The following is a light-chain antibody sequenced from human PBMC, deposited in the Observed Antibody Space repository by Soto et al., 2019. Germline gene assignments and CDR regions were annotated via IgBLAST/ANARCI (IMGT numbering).Light chain of an antibody. J-gene: IGKJ1*01. V-gene: IGKV1-5*03. CDR3: QQYSTYTPRT. Sequence: DIQMTQSPSTLSGSVGDRVTITCRASQTISIWLAWYRQKPGKAPKILIYKASSLESGVPSRFSGSGSGTEFTLTISSLQPDDFATYYCQQYSTYTPRTFGQGTKVDI. CDR1: QTISIW. CDR2: KAS.